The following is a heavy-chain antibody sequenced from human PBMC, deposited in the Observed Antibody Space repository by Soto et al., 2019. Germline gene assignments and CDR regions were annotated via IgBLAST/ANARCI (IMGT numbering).Heavy chain of an antibody. CDR1: GGSISSYY. J-gene: IGHJ4*02. CDR2: IKDSGST. CDR3: ARGGYYYGSGN. V-gene: IGHV4-59*01. D-gene: IGHD3-10*01. Sequence: SETLSLTCTVSGGSISSYYWSWIRQPPGKGLEWIGYIKDSGSTNYNPSLKSRATISLDTAKNQFSLKLNSVTAADTAVYYCARGGYYYGSGNWGQGTLVTRLL.